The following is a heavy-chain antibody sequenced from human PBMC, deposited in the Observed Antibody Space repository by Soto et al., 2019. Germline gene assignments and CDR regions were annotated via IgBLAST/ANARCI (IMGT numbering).Heavy chain of an antibody. CDR1: VRTLSRNW. Sequence: PVGSLRLSCASSVRTLSRNWMTCVRQAPGKGLEWVANIKPDGSEKYYADSVKGRFTISRDNAKSSLYLQMSSLRVEDTAVYYCGRSQHKLVQIEYWGQGSLVIVS. CDR2: IKPDGSEK. J-gene: IGHJ4*02. CDR3: GRSQHKLVQIEY. V-gene: IGHV3-7*01. D-gene: IGHD1-1*01.